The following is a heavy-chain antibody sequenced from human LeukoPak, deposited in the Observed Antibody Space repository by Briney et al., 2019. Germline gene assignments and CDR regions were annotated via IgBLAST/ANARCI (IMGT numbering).Heavy chain of an antibody. V-gene: IGHV5-51*01. Sequence: GESLMISCKGSGYCITSCWIGWVRQLAGGGVEWMGVVLPDDSDNRYSPSFVRQGFITASKSISTAHFQWRSLKASETAMVYYARVLGVGATGYFDDWGQGTMVTVSS. CDR2: VLPDDSDN. CDR1: GYCITSCW. CDR3: ARVLGVGATGYFDD. J-gene: IGHJ4*02. D-gene: IGHD1-26*01.